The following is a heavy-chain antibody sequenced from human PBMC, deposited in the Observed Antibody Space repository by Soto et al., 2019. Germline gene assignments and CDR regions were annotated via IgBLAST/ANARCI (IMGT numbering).Heavy chain of an antibody. CDR3: ARVDTAMATTRVYYYGMDV. V-gene: IGHV3-48*01. J-gene: IGHJ6*02. CDR2: ISSSSGTI. Sequence: GGSLRLSCAASGFTFSSYSMNWVRQAPGKGLEWVSYISSSSGTIYYADSVKGRFTISRDNAKNSLYLQMNSLRAEDTAVYYCARVDTAMATTRVYYYGMDVWGQGTTVTVSS. D-gene: IGHD5-18*01. CDR1: GFTFSSYS.